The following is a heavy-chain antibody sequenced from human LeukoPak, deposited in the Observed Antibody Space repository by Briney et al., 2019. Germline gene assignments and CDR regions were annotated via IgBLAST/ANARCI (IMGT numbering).Heavy chain of an antibody. CDR1: GYTFTGYY. Sequence: ASVKVSXKASGYTFTGYYMYWMRQAPGQGLEWMGWINPNSGGTNYAQTFQGRVTMTRDTSISTAYMELSRLRSDDTAVYYCARGLDKYDYWSGYFLAYWGQGTLVTVSS. CDR3: ARGLDKYDYWSGYFLAY. V-gene: IGHV1-2*02. J-gene: IGHJ4*02. D-gene: IGHD3-3*01. CDR2: INPNSGGT.